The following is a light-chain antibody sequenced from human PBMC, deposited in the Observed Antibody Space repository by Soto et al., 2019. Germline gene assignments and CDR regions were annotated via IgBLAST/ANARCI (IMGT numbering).Light chain of an antibody. J-gene: IGKJ5*01. CDR3: QQFNSYPIT. CDR1: QGISSA. Sequence: AIHLIQSPSSLSASVGDRVTITCRASQGISSALAWYQQKPVKAPKLLIYDASSLESGVPSRFSGSGSGTDFTLTISSLQPEDFATYYCQQFNSYPITFGQGTRLEIK. CDR2: DAS. V-gene: IGKV1-13*02.